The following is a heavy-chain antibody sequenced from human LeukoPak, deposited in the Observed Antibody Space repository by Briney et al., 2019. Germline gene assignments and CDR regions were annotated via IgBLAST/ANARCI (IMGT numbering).Heavy chain of an antibody. CDR1: GYTFTNFA. CDR3: VRGGGPRVVVVVPFDY. J-gene: IGHJ4*02. V-gene: IGHV1-18*01. CDR2: ISPYYGLT. Sequence: SVKVSCKASGYTFTNFAISWVRQAPGQGLEWMGWISPYYGLTEYAQKFQGRVTMTADTSTGTAYMELGSLRSDDTAVYYCVRGGGPRVVVVVPFDYWGQGTLFTVSS. D-gene: IGHD2-15*01.